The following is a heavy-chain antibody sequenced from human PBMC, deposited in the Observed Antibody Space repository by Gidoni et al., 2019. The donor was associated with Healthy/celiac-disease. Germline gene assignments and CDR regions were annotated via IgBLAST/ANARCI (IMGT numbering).Heavy chain of an antibody. Sequence: GKGLEWVSAISGSGGSTYYADSVKGRFTISRDNSKNTLYLQMNSLRAEDTAVYYCAKVRGEDYYDSSGYFTYWGQGPLVTVSP. J-gene: IGHJ4*02. CDR3: AKVRGEDYYDSSGYFTY. D-gene: IGHD3-22*01. CDR2: ISGSGGST. V-gene: IGHV3-23*01.